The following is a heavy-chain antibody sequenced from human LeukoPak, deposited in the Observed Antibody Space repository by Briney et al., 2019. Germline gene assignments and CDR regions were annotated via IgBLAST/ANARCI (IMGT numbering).Heavy chain of an antibody. Sequence: ASVKVSCKASGGTFSSYAISWVRQAPGQGLEWMGRIIPVFGTANYAQKFQGRVTITADKSTSTAYMELSSLRSEDTAVYYCGRGDYYDSSGCDYWGQGTLVTVSS. CDR3: GRGDYYDSSGCDY. V-gene: IGHV1-69*06. J-gene: IGHJ4*02. CDR2: IIPVFGTA. D-gene: IGHD3-22*01. CDR1: GGTFSSYA.